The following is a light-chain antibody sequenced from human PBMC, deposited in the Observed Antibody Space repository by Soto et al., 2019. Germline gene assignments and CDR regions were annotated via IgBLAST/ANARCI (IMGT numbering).Light chain of an antibody. J-gene: IGLJ1*01. CDR2: DVS. V-gene: IGLV2-14*01. CDR3: SSYTSSSTQV. CDR1: SSDVGGYNY. Sequence: QSALTQPASVSGSPGQSITISCTGTSSDVGGYNYVSWYQQHPGKAPKLMIYDVSNRPSGVSNRFSGSKSGNTASLTISGLQAEDEADCYCSSYTSSSTQVFGTGTKVTVL.